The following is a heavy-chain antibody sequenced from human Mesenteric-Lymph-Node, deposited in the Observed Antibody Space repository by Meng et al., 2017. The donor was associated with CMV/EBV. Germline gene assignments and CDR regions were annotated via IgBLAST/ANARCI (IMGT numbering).Heavy chain of an antibody. CDR2: ISSSGSYI. J-gene: IGHJ4*02. Sequence: GRCLSLSCAASGFTFSSYSMNWVRQAPGKGLEWVSSISSSGSYIYYADSVKGRFTISRDNAKYSLYLQMNSLGAEDTDVYCCARSSTTAYYFDYWGQGTLVTVSS. D-gene: IGHD4-11*01. CDR1: GFTFSSYS. V-gene: IGHV3-21*01. CDR3: ARSSTTAYYFDY.